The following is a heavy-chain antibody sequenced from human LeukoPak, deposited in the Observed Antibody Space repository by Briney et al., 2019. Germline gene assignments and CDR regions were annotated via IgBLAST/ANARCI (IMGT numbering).Heavy chain of an antibody. D-gene: IGHD2-15*01. CDR1: GGFITSGNYY. J-gene: IGHJ6*03. CDR2: IYYTGTA. V-gene: IGHV4-61*02. CDR3: ARGPPLLRRSRVYYYYMDV. Sequence: KSSQTLSLTCTVSGGFITSGNYYWSWIRQPAGKGLEWIGRIYYTGTANYNPSLKSRATISVDTSKNQFSLKLSSVTAADTAVYYCARGPPLLRRSRVYYYYMDVWGKGTTVTVSS.